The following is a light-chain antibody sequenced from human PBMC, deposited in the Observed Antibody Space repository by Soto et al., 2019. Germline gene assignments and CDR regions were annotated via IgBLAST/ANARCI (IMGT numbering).Light chain of an antibody. CDR1: RSNFGRNY. J-gene: IGLJ3*02. CDR3: ASWDNSLNGLV. Sequence: QSVVTQTTSASGTPGQRVTISWSGYRSNFGRNYVFWYQQLPGTAPKLLIHNNNQRPSGVPDRVSGSKSGTAASLAISGLQSEDEADYYCASWDNSLNGLVLGGGTKLPVL. V-gene: IGLV1-44*01. CDR2: NNN.